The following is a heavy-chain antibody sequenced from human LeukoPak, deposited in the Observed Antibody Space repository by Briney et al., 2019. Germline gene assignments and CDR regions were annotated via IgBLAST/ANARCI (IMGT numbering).Heavy chain of an antibody. CDR2: ISSTGRTM. Sequence: GGSLRLSCADSGFTFSNYEMVWVRQAPGKGLEWVPYISSTGRTMYYADSVKGRFTISRDNAKKSLYLQMNSLRAEDTAVYYCARLSRATPDYWGQGTLVTVSS. CDR1: GFTFSNYE. J-gene: IGHJ4*02. V-gene: IGHV3-48*03. CDR3: ARLSRATPDY.